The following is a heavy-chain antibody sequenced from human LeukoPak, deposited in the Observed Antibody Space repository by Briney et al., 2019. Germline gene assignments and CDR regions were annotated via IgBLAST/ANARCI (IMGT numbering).Heavy chain of an antibody. CDR2: IKSKTDGGTT. D-gene: IGHD3-9*01. Sequence: PGGSLRLSCAASGFTFSNAWMSWVRQAPGKGLEWVGRIKSKTDGGTTDYAAPVKGRFTISRDDSKNTLYLQMNSLKTEDTAVYYCTTDPRTYYDILTGYYQVDYWGQGTLVTVSS. CDR1: GFTFSNAW. V-gene: IGHV3-15*01. J-gene: IGHJ4*02. CDR3: TTDPRTYYDILTGYYQVDY.